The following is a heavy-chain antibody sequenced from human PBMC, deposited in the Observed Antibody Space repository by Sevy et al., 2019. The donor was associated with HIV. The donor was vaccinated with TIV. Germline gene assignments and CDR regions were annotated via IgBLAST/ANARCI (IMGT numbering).Heavy chain of an antibody. CDR1: GFTFSSYA. J-gene: IGHJ6*02. Sequence: GGSLRLSCAASGFTFSSYAMHWVRQAPGKGLEWVAVISYDGSNKYYADSVKGRFTISRDESDNTLFLQMNSLRPEDTAVYYCARDQAGAIAVARRAVFGYYGMDVWGQGTSVTDSS. CDR3: ARDQAGAIAVARRAVFGYYGMDV. V-gene: IGHV3-30-3*01. D-gene: IGHD6-19*01. CDR2: ISYDGSNK.